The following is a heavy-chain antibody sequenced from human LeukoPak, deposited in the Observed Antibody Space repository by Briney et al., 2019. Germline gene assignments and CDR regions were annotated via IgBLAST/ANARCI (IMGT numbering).Heavy chain of an antibody. CDR1: GGSISSSNW. V-gene: IGHV4-4*02. D-gene: IGHD4-17*01. CDR3: ARDLYGDYTFFDY. CDR2: IYHSGST. Sequence: SETLSLTCAVSGGSISSSNWWSLVRQPPGTRLEWIGEIYHSGSTNYNPSLKSRVTISVDKSKNQFSLKLSSVTAADTAVYYCARDLYGDYTFFDYWGQGTLVTVSS. J-gene: IGHJ4*02.